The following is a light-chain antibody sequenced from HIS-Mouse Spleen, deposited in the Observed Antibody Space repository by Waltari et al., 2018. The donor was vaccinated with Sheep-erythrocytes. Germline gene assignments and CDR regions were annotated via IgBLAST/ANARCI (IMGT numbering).Light chain of an antibody. CDR3: QAWDSSHVV. CDR1: KLGEKY. J-gene: IGLJ2*01. V-gene: IGLV3-1*01. Sequence: SYELTQPPSVSVSPGQTASIPCSGDKLGEKYACWYQQKPGQSPVLVIYQDSKRPSGIPERFSGSNSGNTATLTISGTQAMDEADYYCQAWDSSHVVFGGGTKLTVL. CDR2: QDS.